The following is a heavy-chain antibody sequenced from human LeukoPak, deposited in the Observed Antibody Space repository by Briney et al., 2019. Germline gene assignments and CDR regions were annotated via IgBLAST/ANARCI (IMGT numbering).Heavy chain of an antibody. CDR1: GFTFSSSG. V-gene: IGHV3-30*03. CDR3: AREIIGGASFLDY. CDR2: ISFDGSKR. J-gene: IGHJ4*02. Sequence: GGSLRLSCAASGFTFSSSGMHWVRQAPGKGLEWVSIISFDGSKRYYADSVKGRFTISRDNSKNTLYLQMNSLRPEDTAVYFCAREIIGGASFLDYWGQGTLVTVSS. D-gene: IGHD1-26*01.